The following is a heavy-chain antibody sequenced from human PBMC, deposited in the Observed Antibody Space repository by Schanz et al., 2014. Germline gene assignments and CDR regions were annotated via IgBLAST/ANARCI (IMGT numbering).Heavy chain of an antibody. Sequence: QVQLVQSGSELKKPGASVKVSCKASGYTFAMYDMNWVRQAPGQGLEWMGWINTNTANPTYAQGFTGRFVYTLDASGTTAYLEISSLKTKDTAVYYCARGYSGYSHFDYWGQGALVTVSS. CDR3: ARGYSGYSHFDY. D-gene: IGHD5-12*01. CDR1: GYTFAMYD. J-gene: IGHJ4*02. V-gene: IGHV7-4-1*02. CDR2: INTNTANP.